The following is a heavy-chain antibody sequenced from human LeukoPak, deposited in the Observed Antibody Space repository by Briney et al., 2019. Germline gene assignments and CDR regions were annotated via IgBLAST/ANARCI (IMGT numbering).Heavy chain of an antibody. J-gene: IGHJ4*02. D-gene: IGHD1-1*01. V-gene: IGHV3-21*01. CDR2: ISSSSSYI. CDR1: GFTFSSYS. Sequence: GGSLRLSCAASGFTFSSYSMNWVRQAPGKGLEWVSSISSSSSYIYYADSVKGRFTISRDNAKNSLYLQMSSLRAEDTAVYYCARDFRGKQREFDYWGQGTLVTVSS. CDR3: ARDFRGKQREFDY.